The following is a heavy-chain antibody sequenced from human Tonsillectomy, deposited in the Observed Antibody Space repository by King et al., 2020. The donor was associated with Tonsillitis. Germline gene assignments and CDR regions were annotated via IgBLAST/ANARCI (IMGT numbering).Heavy chain of an antibody. V-gene: IGHV1-69*04. D-gene: IGHD6-19*01. CDR2: IIPILGIA. Sequence: QVQLVQSGAEVKKPGSSVKVSCKASGGTFSSYAISWVRQAPGQGLEWMGRIIPILGIANYAQKFQGRVTITADKSTSTAYMELSSLRSEDTAVYYCARDAGAPVAGLYGMDVWGQGTTVTVSS. J-gene: IGHJ6*02. CDR1: GGTFSSYA. CDR3: ARDAGAPVAGLYGMDV.